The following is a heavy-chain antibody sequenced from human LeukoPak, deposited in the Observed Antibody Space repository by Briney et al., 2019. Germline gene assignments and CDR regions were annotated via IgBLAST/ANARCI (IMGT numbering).Heavy chain of an antibody. CDR3: ARDWAVAGTVDY. D-gene: IGHD6-19*01. CDR2: IYSGGST. J-gene: IGHJ4*02. CDR1: GFTFSSYS. V-gene: IGHV3-66*01. Sequence: GESLRLSCAASGFTFSSYSMNWVRQAPGKGLEWVSVIYSGGSTYYADSVKGRFTISRDNSKNTLYLQMNSLRAEDTAVYYCARDWAVAGTVDYWGQGTLVTVSS.